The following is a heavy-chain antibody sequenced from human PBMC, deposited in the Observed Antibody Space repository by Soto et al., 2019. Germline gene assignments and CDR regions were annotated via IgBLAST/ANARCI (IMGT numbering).Heavy chain of an antibody. CDR2: INPATGAA. CDR1: GYPVTAYY. CDR3: ARRGGVGVAGSAAFDM. Sequence: QLHLVQSGAVVKKPGASVTVSCSASGYPVTAYYMRWVRQAPGRGLEWMGGINPATGAAKYTQTFQGRVTMTRDTSTSTVFMELSGLTSEDTAVFYCARRGGVGVAGSAAFDMWGQGTLVTVSS. J-gene: IGHJ3*02. D-gene: IGHD3-3*01. V-gene: IGHV1-2*02.